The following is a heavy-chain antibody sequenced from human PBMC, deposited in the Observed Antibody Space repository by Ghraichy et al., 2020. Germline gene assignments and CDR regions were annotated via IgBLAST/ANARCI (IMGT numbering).Heavy chain of an antibody. J-gene: IGHJ6*03. CDR1: GGSISSYY. V-gene: IGHV4-59*01. CDR3: AREVRFGDDSSGYFLYYYYMDV. Sequence: SETLSLTCTVSGGSISSYYWSWIRQPPGKGLEWIGYIYYSGSTNYNPSLKSRVTISVDTSKNQFSLKLSSVTAADTAVYYCAREVRFGDDSSGYFLYYYYMDVWGKGTTVTVSS. D-gene: IGHD3-22*01. CDR2: IYYSGST.